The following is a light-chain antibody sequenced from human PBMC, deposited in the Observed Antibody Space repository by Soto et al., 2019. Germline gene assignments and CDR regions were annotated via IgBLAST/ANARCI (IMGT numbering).Light chain of an antibody. J-gene: IGKJ5*01. Sequence: EIVMTQSPATLSVSPGEGATLSCSASQSVGSSLAWHQQKPGQAPRLLIYGASTRATGIPARFSDSGSGTEFTLTISSLQSEDFAVYYCQQYDNWPPYTFGQGTRREIK. CDR1: QSVGSS. CDR3: QQYDNWPPYT. V-gene: IGKV3-15*01. CDR2: GAS.